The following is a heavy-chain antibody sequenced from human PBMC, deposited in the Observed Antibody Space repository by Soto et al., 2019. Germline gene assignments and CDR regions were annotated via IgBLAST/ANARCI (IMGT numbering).Heavy chain of an antibody. V-gene: IGHV3-23*01. CDR1: GFTFSSYA. CDR2: ISGSGGST. Sequence: EVQLLESGGGLVQPGGSLRLSCAASGFTFSSYAMSWVRQAPGKGLEWVSAISGSGGSTYYADSVKGRFTISRDNSKNTLYLQMNSLRAEDTAVYYCAKGEYYDILTGSSPLGYYYYGMDVWGQGTTVTVSS. D-gene: IGHD3-9*01. J-gene: IGHJ6*02. CDR3: AKGEYYDILTGSSPLGYYYYGMDV.